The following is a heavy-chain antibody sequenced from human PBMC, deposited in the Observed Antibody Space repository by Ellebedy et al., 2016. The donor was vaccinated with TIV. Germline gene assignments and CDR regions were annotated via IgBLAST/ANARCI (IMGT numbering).Heavy chain of an antibody. J-gene: IGHJ4*02. V-gene: IGHV4-39*07. CDR1: GDSIGSNSYY. Sequence: SETLSLTXSVSGDSIGSNSYYCSWIRQPPGKGLEWIGEINHSGSTNYNPSLKSRVTISVDTSKNQFSLKLSSVTAADTAVYYCARSGYYYGSGSNYNGDRCFDYWGQGTLVTVSS. CDR2: INHSGST. D-gene: IGHD3-10*01. CDR3: ARSGYYYGSGSNYNGDRCFDY.